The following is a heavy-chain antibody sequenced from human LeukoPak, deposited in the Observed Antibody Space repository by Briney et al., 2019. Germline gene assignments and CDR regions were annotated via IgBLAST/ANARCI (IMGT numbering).Heavy chain of an antibody. Sequence: GRSLRLSCAASGFIFSSYAMHWVRQAPGKGLEWVAVISYDGSNKYYADSVKGRFTISRDNSKNTLYLQMNSLRAEDTAVYYCARGGVVIWFGHAFDIWGQGTMVTVSS. D-gene: IGHD3-10*01. CDR1: GFIFSSYA. CDR3: ARGGVVIWFGHAFDI. J-gene: IGHJ3*02. CDR2: ISYDGSNK. V-gene: IGHV3-30-3*01.